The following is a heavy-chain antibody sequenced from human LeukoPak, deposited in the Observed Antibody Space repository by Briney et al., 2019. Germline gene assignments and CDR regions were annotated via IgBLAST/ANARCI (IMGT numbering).Heavy chain of an antibody. CDR3: ARGGPDYDFWSGYYVPFDP. V-gene: IGHV1-2*02. CDR2: IYPKNGGT. D-gene: IGHD3-3*01. CDR1: GYSFTGYY. J-gene: IGHJ5*02. Sequence: ASVKVSCKASGYSFTGYYIQWVRQAPGQGLEWMGWIYPKNGGTKNAQKFQGRVTMTRNTSISTAYMELSSLRSEDTAVYYCARGGPDYDFWSGYYVPFDPWGQGTLVTVSS.